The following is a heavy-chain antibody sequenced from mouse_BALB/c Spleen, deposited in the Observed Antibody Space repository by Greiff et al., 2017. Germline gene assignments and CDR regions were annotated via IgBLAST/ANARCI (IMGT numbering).Heavy chain of an antibody. CDR2: ISNGGGST. V-gene: IGHV5-12-2*01. J-gene: IGHJ3*01. Sequence: EVKLQESGGGLVQPGGSLKLSCAASGFTFSSYTMSWVRQTPEKRLEWVAYISNGGGSTYYPDTVKGRFTISRDNAKNTLYLQMSSLKSEDTAMYYCARLGDDGYYGGWFAYWGQGTLVTVSA. CDR3: ARLGDDGYYGGWFAY. D-gene: IGHD2-3*01. CDR1: GFTFSSYT.